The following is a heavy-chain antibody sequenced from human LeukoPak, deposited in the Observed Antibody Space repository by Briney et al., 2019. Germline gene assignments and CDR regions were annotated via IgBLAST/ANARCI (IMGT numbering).Heavy chain of an antibody. CDR3: ARLVNYYDSSGYDPFDY. V-gene: IGHV1-2*02. J-gene: IGHJ4*02. D-gene: IGHD3-22*01. Sequence: ASVKVSCKASGYTFTGYYIHWVRQAPGQGLEWMGWINPNSGGTNYAQKFQGRVTMTRDTSISTAYMELSRLRSDDTAVYYCARLVNYYDSSGYDPFDYWGQGTLVTVSS. CDR1: GYTFTGYY. CDR2: INPNSGGT.